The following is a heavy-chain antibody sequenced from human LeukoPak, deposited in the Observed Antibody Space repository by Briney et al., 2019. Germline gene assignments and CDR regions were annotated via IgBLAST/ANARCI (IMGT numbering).Heavy chain of an antibody. CDR3: ARVSTGGFKSASFDY. J-gene: IGHJ4*02. CDR1: GGSFSGYY. V-gene: IGHV4-59*01. Sequence: PSETLSLTCAVYGGSFSGYYWSWIRQPPGKGLEWIGYIYYSGSTNYNPSLKSRVTISVDTPKNQFSLKLSSVTAADTGVYYCARVSTGGFKSASFDYWGQGTLVTVSS. CDR2: IYYSGST. D-gene: IGHD2-8*02.